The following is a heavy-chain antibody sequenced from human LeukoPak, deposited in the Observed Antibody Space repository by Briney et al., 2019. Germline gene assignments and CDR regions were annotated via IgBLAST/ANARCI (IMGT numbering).Heavy chain of an antibody. J-gene: IGHJ4*02. D-gene: IGHD6-6*01. CDR2: ISYDGSNK. V-gene: IGHV3-30-3*01. CDR3: ARDKSIAARPFDY. CDR1: GFTFSSYA. Sequence: GGSLRLSCAASGFTFSSYAMHWVRQAPGKGLEWVAVISYDGSNKYYADSVKGRLTISRDNSKNTLYLQMNSLRAEDTAVYYCARDKSIAARPFDYWGQGTLVTVSS.